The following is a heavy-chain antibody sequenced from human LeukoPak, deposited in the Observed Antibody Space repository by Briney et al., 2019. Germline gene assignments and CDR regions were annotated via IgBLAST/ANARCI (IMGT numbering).Heavy chain of an antibody. CDR1: GYTFTGYY. CDR2: INPSGGVT. V-gene: IGHV1-2*02. D-gene: IGHD3-9*01. CDR3: ARVYYDILTGYYNVILGY. J-gene: IGHJ4*02. Sequence: ASVRVSCKASGYTFTGYYIHWVRQAPGQGLEWMGWINPSGGVTKYAQKFQGRVTMTRDTSISTAYMELSRLTSDDTAVYFCARVYYDILTGYYNVILGYWGQGTLVTVSS.